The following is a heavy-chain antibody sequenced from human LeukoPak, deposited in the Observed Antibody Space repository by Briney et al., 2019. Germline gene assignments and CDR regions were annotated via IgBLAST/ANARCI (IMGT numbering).Heavy chain of an antibody. J-gene: IGHJ1*01. D-gene: IGHD3-10*01. CDR2: INPDGTDT. CDR3: ARVSGPGLDEYFHL. V-gene: IGHV3-74*01. CDR1: GFTLSGAW. Sequence: GGPLRLSCAASGFTLSGAWMHWVRQAPGKGLVWVSRINPDGTDTRYADSVKGRFTISRDDAKNTLYLHMNSLRAEDTAVYYCARVSGPGLDEYFHLWGQGTLVTVSS.